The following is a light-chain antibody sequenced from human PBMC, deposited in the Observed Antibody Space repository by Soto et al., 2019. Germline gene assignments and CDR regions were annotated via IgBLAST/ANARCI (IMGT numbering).Light chain of an antibody. CDR2: GVT. CDR1: SSDIGAYNY. CDR3: SSYTTSSTLE. Sequence: QSALTQPASVSGSPGQSITISCTGTSSDIGAYNYVSWYQQHPGKTPKLMIYGVTNRPSGVSNRFSASKSGSTASLTISGLQGEDEADYYCSSYTTSSTLEFGGGTKLTVL. J-gene: IGLJ2*01. V-gene: IGLV2-14*01.